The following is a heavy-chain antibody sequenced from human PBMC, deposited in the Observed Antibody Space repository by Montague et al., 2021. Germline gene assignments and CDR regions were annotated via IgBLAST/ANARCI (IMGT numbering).Heavy chain of an antibody. CDR3: ARPTFAIGDTPEVFDI. CDR1: GGSISRRPYY. CDR2: ISYNGSP. J-gene: IGHJ3*02. Sequence: SETLSLTCSVSGGSISRRPYYWAWIRQPPGKGLEWIATISYNGSPYSDSALKSRVTISVDTSKNQLSLRLTSVTATDTAVYYCARPTFAIGDTPEVFDIWGQGTTVTVSS. D-gene: IGHD3-3*01. V-gene: IGHV4-39*01.